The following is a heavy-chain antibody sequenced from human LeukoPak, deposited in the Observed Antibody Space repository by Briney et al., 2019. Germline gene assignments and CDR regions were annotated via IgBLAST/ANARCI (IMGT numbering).Heavy chain of an antibody. V-gene: IGHV3-48*03. D-gene: IGHD2-15*01. CDR3: ARDIVNGPFVTSLES. CDR2: ISSDGSTE. CDR1: GFTLTTYP. J-gene: IGHJ4*02. Sequence: PGGSLRLSCAASGFTLTTYPMNWIRQVPGKGLEWVTHISSDGSTEYYADSVRVRFTMSRDNAKNSLDLHMNSLRTEDTAVYYCARDIVNGPFVTSLESWGQGALVTAYS.